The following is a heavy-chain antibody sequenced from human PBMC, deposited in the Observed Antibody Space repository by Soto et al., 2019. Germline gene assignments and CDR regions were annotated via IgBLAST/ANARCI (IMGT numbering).Heavy chain of an antibody. CDR3: ARDSPAIDY. Sequence: EVQLVESGGGLVQPGGSLRLSCAASGFTFSSYSMNWVRQAPGKGLEWVSYISSSSSTIYYADSVKGRFTISRDNAKNSRYLQMNRLRAEDTAVYYCARDSPAIDYWGQGTLVTVSS. CDR2: ISSSSSTI. V-gene: IGHV3-48*01. J-gene: IGHJ4*02. CDR1: GFTFSSYS.